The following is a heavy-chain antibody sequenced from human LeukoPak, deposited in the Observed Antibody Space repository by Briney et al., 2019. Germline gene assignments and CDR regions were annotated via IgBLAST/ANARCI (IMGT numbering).Heavy chain of an antibody. J-gene: IGHJ4*02. CDR1: GGSISSCGYS. D-gene: IGHD2-15*01. V-gene: IGHV4-30-2*01. CDR2: IYHSGST. Sequence: SETLSLTCAVSGGSISSCGYSWSWIRQPPGKGLEWIGYIYHSGSTYYNPSLKSRVTISVDMSKNQFSLKLSSVTAADTAVYYCARVSLQVAFDYWGQGTLVPVSS. CDR3: ARVSLQVAFDY.